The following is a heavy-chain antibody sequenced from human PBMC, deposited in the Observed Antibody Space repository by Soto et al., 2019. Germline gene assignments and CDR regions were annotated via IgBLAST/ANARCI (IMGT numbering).Heavy chain of an antibody. CDR1: GGFVSSGSYY. D-gene: IGHD1-1*01. CDR3: ARVERGTATTVVDAFDI. CDR2: MSHSGGT. Sequence: QVQLQQWGAGLLKPSETLSLTCAVYGGFVSSGSYYWSWIRQPPGKGLEWIGEMSHSGGTHFNPSLKNRVTISVDTSKNPFCLKMGSVTAADAALYYRARVERGTATTVVDAFDIWGPGTMVTVSS. V-gene: IGHV4-34*01. J-gene: IGHJ3*02.